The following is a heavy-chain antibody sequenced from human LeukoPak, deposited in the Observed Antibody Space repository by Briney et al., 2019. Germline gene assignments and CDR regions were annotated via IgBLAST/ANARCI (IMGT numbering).Heavy chain of an antibody. D-gene: IGHD3-22*01. J-gene: IGHJ6*01. Sequence: PGGSLRLSCAASGFTFSSYWMHWVRQAPGTGLVLVSLINSDESSTSYYDSVKGRCIISRDNATNTLFLQMISPRAEDTTVDYYSRSHYYDSGGSFSYYYRMDVGGQGTTVTVS. CDR3: SRSHYYDSGGSFSYYYRMDV. V-gene: IGHV3-74*01. CDR2: INSDESST. CDR1: GFTFSSYW.